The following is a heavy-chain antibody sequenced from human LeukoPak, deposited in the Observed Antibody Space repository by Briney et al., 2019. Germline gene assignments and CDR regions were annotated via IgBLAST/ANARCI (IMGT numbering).Heavy chain of an antibody. CDR3: ARTLVVINDAFDI. V-gene: IGHV1-2*02. CDR1: GYTFTGYY. Sequence: ASVKVSCKASGYTFTGYYMHYVRQAPGQGLEWMGWINPNSGGTNYAQKFQGRVGMTGDTSISTAYMELSRLRSDDTAVYYCARTLVVINDAFDIWGQGTMVTVSS. CDR2: INPNSGGT. J-gene: IGHJ3*02. D-gene: IGHD3-22*01.